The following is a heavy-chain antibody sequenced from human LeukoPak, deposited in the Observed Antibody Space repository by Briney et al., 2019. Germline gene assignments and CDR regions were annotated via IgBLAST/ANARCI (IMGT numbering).Heavy chain of an antibody. V-gene: IGHV3-66*01. J-gene: IGHJ4*02. CDR2: IYSGGST. CDR1: GFTVSSNY. D-gene: IGHD3-22*01. Sequence: GGSLILSCAASGFTVSSNYMSWVRQAPGKGLEWVSVIYSGGSTYYADSVKGRFTISRDNSKNTLYLQMNSLRAEDTAVYYRARRYYYDSSGYYFDYWGQGTLVTVSS. CDR3: ARRYYYDSSGYYFDY.